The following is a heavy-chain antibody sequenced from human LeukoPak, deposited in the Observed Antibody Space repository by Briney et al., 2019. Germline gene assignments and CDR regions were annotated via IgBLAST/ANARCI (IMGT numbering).Heavy chain of an antibody. J-gene: IGHJ6*02. V-gene: IGHV3-74*01. D-gene: IGHD4-23*01. CDR1: GFSFSTYA. Sequence: PGGSLRLSCAASGFSFSTYAISWVRQAPGKGLVWVSRINSDGSRTSYADSVKGRFTISRDNAKNTLYLQMNSLRAEDTAVYYCARGVTLAGYYGMDVWGQGTTVTVSS. CDR2: INSDGSRT. CDR3: ARGVTLAGYYGMDV.